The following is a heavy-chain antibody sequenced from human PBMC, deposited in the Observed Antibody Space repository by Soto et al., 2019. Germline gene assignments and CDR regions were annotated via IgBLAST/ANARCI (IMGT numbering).Heavy chain of an antibody. CDR1: GGSFSGYY. CDR2: INHSGST. D-gene: IGHD4-4*01. V-gene: IGHV4-34*01. Sequence: WETLSLTCAVYGGSFSGYYWSWIRQPPGKGLEWIGEINHSGSTNYNPSLKSRVTISVDTSKNQFSLKLSSVTAADTAVYYCARVASYSNYYFDYWGQGTLVTVSS. CDR3: ARVASYSNYYFDY. J-gene: IGHJ4*02.